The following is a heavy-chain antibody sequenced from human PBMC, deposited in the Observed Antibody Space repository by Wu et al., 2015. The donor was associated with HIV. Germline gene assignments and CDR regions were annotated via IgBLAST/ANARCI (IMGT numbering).Heavy chain of an antibody. V-gene: IGHV1-18*01. J-gene: IGHJ4*01. CDR1: NYRFITYG. CDR3: ARVGRGVHPLYYFDY. CDR2: ISALTGNT. Sequence: QVSLVQSGSEVKKPGASVKVSCKASNYRFITYGVTWVRQVPGHGFEWMGWISALTGNTNSAQKFRGRVTLTKDTSTSTAYMELRSLKSDDTAVYYCARVGRGVHPLYYFDYWGQGSLVTVSS. D-gene: IGHD3-10*01.